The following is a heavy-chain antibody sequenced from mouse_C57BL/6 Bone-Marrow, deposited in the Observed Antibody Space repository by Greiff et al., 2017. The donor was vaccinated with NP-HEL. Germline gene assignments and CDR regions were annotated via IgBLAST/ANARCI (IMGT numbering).Heavy chain of an antibody. Sequence: EVQGVESGGGLVKPGGSLKLSCAASGFTFSSYTMPWVRQTPEKRLEWVATISGGGGNTYYPDSVKGRFTISRDNAKNTLYLQMSSRMSADTALYYCARLPNWGSFDYGGQGTTLTVSS. CDR2: ISGGGGNT. CDR1: GFTFSSYT. D-gene: IGHD4-1*01. J-gene: IGHJ2*01. V-gene: IGHV5-9*01. CDR3: ARLPNWGSFDY.